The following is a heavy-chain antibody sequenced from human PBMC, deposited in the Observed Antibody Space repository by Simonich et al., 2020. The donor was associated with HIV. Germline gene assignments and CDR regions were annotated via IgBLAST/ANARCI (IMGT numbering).Heavy chain of an antibody. J-gene: IGHJ3*02. D-gene: IGHD6-6*01. V-gene: IGHV1-2*06. CDR2: INTNVGDT. CDR1: GYSFTAYY. Sequence: QVQLVQSGAEVMQPGASVKVSCKASGYSFTAYYMHWVRQAPGQGLEWVGRINTNVGDTDYAQKFQGRVTMTRDTSINTAYMELSRLRYDDTALYYCATHGPGSSSSALDIWGQGTTVTVSS. CDR3: ATHGPGSSSSALDI.